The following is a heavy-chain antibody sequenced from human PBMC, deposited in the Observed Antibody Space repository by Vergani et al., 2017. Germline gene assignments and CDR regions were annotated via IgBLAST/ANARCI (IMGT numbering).Heavy chain of an antibody. CDR1: GFTFSSYA. J-gene: IGHJ4*02. Sequence: EVQLLESGGGLVQPGGSLRLSCAASGFTFSSYAMSWVRQAPGKGLEWVSAISGSGGSTYYADSVKGLFTISRDNSKNTLYLQMNSLRAEDTAVYYCAKDGWDIVATRRIPNWGQGTLVTVSS. V-gene: IGHV3-23*01. CDR2: ISGSGGST. CDR3: AKDGWDIVATRRIPN. D-gene: IGHD5-12*01.